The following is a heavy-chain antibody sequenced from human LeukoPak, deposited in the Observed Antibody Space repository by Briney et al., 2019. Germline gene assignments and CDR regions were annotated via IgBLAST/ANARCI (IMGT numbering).Heavy chain of an antibody. V-gene: IGHV3-30*18. J-gene: IGHJ4*02. CDR3: AKDSPYAYYGSGSYWDY. CDR1: GFTFSSYG. CDR2: ISYDGNNK. D-gene: IGHD3-10*01. Sequence: PGGSLRLSCAASGFTFSSYGMHWVRQAPGKGLEWVAVISYDGNNKYYAASVKGRFTISRDNSKNTLYLQMNSLRAEDTAVYYCAKDSPYAYYGSGSYWDYWGQGTLVTVSS.